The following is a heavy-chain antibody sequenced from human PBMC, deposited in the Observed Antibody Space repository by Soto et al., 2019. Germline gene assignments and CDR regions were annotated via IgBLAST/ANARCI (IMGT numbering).Heavy chain of an antibody. Sequence: SETLSLTCTVYGGSISSGGYYWSWIRQHPGKGLEWIRHIYYSGSTYYNPSLKRRGTISVDTSKNQFSLNLSSVTAADTAVYYCARVCRDSSGYYAWRVGAWFDPWGQGTLVTVCS. CDR2: IYYSGST. D-gene: IGHD3-22*01. V-gene: IGHV4-31*03. CDR3: ARVCRDSSGYYAWRVGAWFDP. J-gene: IGHJ5*02. CDR1: GGSISSGGYY.